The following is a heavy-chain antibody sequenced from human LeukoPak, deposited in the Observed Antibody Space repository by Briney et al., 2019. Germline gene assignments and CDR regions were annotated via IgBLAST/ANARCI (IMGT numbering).Heavy chain of an antibody. V-gene: IGHV3-23*01. CDR2: ISGSGDST. J-gene: IGHJ3*02. Sequence: TGGSLRLSCAASGFTFSSYVMSWVRQGPGKGLEWVSSISGSGDSTYYADSVKGRLTISRDNYKNTLYLQMNSLRAEDTAVYYCAKMWAGIAVAGRGDALDIWGQGTMVTVSS. CDR3: AKMWAGIAVAGRGDALDI. CDR1: GFTFSSYV. D-gene: IGHD6-19*01.